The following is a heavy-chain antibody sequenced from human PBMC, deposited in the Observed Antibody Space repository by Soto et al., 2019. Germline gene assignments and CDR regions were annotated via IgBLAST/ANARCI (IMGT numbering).Heavy chain of an antibody. J-gene: IGHJ4*02. CDR3: ATISWSGGRFGGY. V-gene: IGHV3-23*01. CDR2: IRGSGDT. D-gene: IGHD6-19*01. Sequence: EVQLLESAGGSIQPGGSLRLSCAASGFTFGNYDMSWVRQAPGEGLEWVSGIRGSGDTYYADSFQGRFIISRDNSENTVYLQMNSLRAEDTAVYYCATISWSGGRFGGYWGQGTLVTVSS. CDR1: GFTFGNYD.